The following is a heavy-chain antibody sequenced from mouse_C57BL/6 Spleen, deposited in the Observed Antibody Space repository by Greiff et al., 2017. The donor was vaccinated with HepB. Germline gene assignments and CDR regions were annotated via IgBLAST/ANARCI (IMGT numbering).Heavy chain of an antibody. CDR2: ISYDGSN. V-gene: IGHV3-6*01. CDR1: GYSITSGYY. Sequence: EVKLQESGPGLVKPSQSLSLTCSVTGYSITSGYYWNWIRQFPGNKLEWMGYISYDGSNNYNPSLKNRISITRDTSKNQFFLKLNSVTTEDTATYYCARVYGYYVGFDYWGQGTTLTVSS. CDR3: ARVYGYYVGFDY. D-gene: IGHD2-3*01. J-gene: IGHJ2*01.